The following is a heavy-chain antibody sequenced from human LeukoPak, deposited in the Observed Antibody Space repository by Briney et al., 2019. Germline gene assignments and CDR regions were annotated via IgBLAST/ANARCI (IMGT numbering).Heavy chain of an antibody. J-gene: IGHJ4*02. CDR3: ARGNGYYYDSSGYPNDYFDY. CDR1: GGTFSSYA. D-gene: IGHD3-22*01. Sequence: GASVKVSCKASGGTFSSYAISWVRQAPGQGLEWMGGIIPIFGTANYAQKFQGRVTITADESTSTAYMELSSLRSEDPAVYYCARGNGYYYDSSGYPNDYFDYWGQGTLVTVSS. V-gene: IGHV1-69*13. CDR2: IIPIFGTA.